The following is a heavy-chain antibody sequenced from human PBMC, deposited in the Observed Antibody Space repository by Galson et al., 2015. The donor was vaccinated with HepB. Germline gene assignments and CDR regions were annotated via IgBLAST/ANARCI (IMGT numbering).Heavy chain of an antibody. V-gene: IGHV5-51*01. D-gene: IGHD6-6*01. Sequence: QSGAEAKKPGESLRISCKGSGYSFASYWSAWVRQMPGKVLEWMGIIYPGDSDTTYRPSFQGQVIISADKSISTAYLQWSSLKASDTAMYYCARLQNNPEYSSSSDYWGQGTLVTVSS. CDR1: GYSFASYW. J-gene: IGHJ4*02. CDR3: ARLQNNPEYSSSSDY. CDR2: IYPGDSDT.